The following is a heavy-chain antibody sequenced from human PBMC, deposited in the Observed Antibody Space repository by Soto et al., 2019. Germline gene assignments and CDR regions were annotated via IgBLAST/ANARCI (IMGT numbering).Heavy chain of an antibody. CDR2: INPNSGGT. V-gene: IGHV1-2*04. J-gene: IGHJ6*02. CDR3: ARDGQDFWSGFHYGMDV. Sequence: ASVKVSCKASGYTFIGYYMHWVRQAPGQGLEWMGRINPNSGGTNYAQKFQGWVTMTRDTSISTAYMELSRLRSDDTAVYYCARDGQDFWSGFHYGMDVWGQGTTLTVSS. D-gene: IGHD3-3*01. CDR1: GYTFIGYY.